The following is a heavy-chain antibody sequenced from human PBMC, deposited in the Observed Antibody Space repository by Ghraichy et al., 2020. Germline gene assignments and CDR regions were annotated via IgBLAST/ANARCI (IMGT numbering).Heavy chain of an antibody. CDR3: ARDPTYGALDY. Sequence: GILNISCAASGFPFNKFWMTWVRQAPGKGLEWVANINDDAKERYYVDSVKGRFTISRDNAKNSLYLQMNSLRVEDTAVYYCARDPTYGALDYWGQGILVTVSS. J-gene: IGHJ4*02. V-gene: IGHV3-7*03. CDR1: GFPFNKFW. CDR2: INDDAKER. D-gene: IGHD4-17*01.